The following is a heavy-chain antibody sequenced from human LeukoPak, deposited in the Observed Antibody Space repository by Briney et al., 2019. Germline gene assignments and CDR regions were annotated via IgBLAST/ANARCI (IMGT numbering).Heavy chain of an antibody. CDR3: ARDQSSRSGFDY. CDR2: INPSGGNT. D-gene: IGHD1-26*01. J-gene: IGHJ4*02. CDR1: GYTFTRYY. Sequence: ASVKVSCKASGYTFTRYYMHWVRQAPGQGLEWMGIINPSGGNTNYAQKFQGRVTMTRDMSTSTVYMELSSLRSEDTAVYYCARDQSSRSGFDYWGQGTLVTVSS. V-gene: IGHV1-46*01.